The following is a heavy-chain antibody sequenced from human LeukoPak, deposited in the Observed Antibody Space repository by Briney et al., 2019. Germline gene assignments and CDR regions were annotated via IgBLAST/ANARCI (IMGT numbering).Heavy chain of an antibody. Sequence: SQTLSLTCTVSGGSISSGDYYWSWIRQPPGKGLEWIGEIHNSGTTNYNPSLNSRVTISEDTSKNQIYLNLRSVTAADTAVYYCARRYYYNLGSFPFDFWGQGTLVTVSS. D-gene: IGHD3-10*01. CDR3: ARRYYYNLGSFPFDF. V-gene: IGHV4-30-4*01. J-gene: IGHJ4*02. CDR1: GGSISSGDYY. CDR2: IHNSGTT.